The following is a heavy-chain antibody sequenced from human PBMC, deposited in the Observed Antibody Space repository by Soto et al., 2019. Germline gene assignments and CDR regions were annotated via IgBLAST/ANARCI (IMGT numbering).Heavy chain of an antibody. CDR3: ARGSNYYGSGHKMPNDY. CDR1: GFTFSSYA. J-gene: IGHJ4*02. CDR2: ISYDGSNK. V-gene: IGHV3-30-3*01. D-gene: IGHD3-10*01. Sequence: QVQLVESGGGVVQPGRSLRLPCAASGFTFSSYAMHWVRQAPGKGLEWVAVISYDGSNKYYADSVKGRFTISRDNSKNTLYLQMNSLRAEDTAVYYCARGSNYYGSGHKMPNDYWGQGTLVTVSS.